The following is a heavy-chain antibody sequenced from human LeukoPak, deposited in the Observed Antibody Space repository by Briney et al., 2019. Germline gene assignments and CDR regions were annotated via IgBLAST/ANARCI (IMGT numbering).Heavy chain of an antibody. CDR3: ARGDLKSDWFDP. CDR2: FYNSGRT. D-gene: IGHD3-3*01. CDR1: AASISSDNYY. Sequence: PSETLSLTCTVSAASISSDNYYWNWIRQPAGKGLEWIGRFYNSGRTNFNPSLKSRVTISADTSKNQFSLKLRSVTAADTAVYYCARGDLKSDWFDPWGQGTLVIVST. V-gene: IGHV4-61*02. J-gene: IGHJ5*02.